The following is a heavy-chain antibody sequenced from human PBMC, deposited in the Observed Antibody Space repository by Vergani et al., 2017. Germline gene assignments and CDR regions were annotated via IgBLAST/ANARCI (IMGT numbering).Heavy chain of an antibody. V-gene: IGHV4-34*01. CDR3: ARLKGMVVALRAVVDV. D-gene: IGHD6-19*01. CDR1: GGSFSGYY. CDR2: INHSGST. Sequence: QVQLQQWGAGLLKPSETLSLTCAVYGGSFSGYYWSWIRQPPGTGLEWIGEINHSGSTNYNPTLKSGVTISVDTSKNQFSLKLSSVTAADTAVYYCARLKGMVVALRAVVDVWGKGTTVTVSS. J-gene: IGHJ6*04.